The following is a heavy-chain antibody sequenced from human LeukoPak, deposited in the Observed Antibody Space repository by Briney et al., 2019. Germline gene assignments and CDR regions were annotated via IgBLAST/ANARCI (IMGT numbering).Heavy chain of an antibody. D-gene: IGHD6-19*01. V-gene: IGHV4-59*01. CDR2: IYYSGST. J-gene: IGHJ4*02. CDR3: ARGHSGWHYFYLDY. CDR1: GGSISSYY. Sequence: SETLSLTCTVSGGSISSYYWSWIRQPPGKGLEWIGYIYYSGSTNYNPSLKSRVTISVDTSKNQFSLKLSSVTAADTAVYYCARGHSGWHYFYLDYWGQGTLVTVSS.